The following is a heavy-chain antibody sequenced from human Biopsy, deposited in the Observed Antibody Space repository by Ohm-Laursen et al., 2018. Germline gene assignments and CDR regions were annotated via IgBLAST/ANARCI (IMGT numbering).Heavy chain of an antibody. V-gene: IGHV1-8*01. CDR1: GYTFTTYD. D-gene: IGHD2/OR15-2a*01. Sequence: ASVKVSCKASGYTFTTYDITRVRQATGQGPEWMGWMNPISGNTGYAHKFRGRVTMTSDSSISTAYLEVSSLTFEDTAVYYCARAVRYRLLSDPWGQGTLVTVSS. CDR3: ARAVRYRLLSDP. J-gene: IGHJ5*02. CDR2: MNPISGNT.